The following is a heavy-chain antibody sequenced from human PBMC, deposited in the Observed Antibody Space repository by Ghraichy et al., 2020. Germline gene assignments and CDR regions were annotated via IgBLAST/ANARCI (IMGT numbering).Heavy chain of an antibody. J-gene: IGHJ6*02. CDR1: GGSISSGSYY. CDR2: IYTSGST. D-gene: IGHD1-1*01. V-gene: IGHV4-61*02. Sequence: QTLSLTCTVSGGSISSGSYYWSWIRQPAGKGLEWIGRIYTSGSTNYNPSLKSRVTISVDTSKNQFSLKLSSVTAADTAVYYCATRTGTPSGYYYGMDVWGQGTTVTVS. CDR3: ATRTGTPSGYYYGMDV.